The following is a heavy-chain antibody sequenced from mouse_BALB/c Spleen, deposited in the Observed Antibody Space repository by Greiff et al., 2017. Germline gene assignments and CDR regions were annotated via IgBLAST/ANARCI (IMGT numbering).Heavy chain of an antibody. V-gene: IGHV1-14*01. CDR1: GYTFTSYV. J-gene: IGHJ4*01. D-gene: IGHD1-1*01. CDR3: VGHYYGTSYYDAMDY. CDR2: INPYNDGT. Sequence: EVQLQESGPELVKPGASVKMSCKASGYTFTSYVMHWVKQKPGQGLEWIGYINPYNDGTKYNEKFKGKATLTSDKSSSTAYMELSSLTSEDSAVYYCVGHYYGTSYYDAMDYWGQGTSVTVSS.